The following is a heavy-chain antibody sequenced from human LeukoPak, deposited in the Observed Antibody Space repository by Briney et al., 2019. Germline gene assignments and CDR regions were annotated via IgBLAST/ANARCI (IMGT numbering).Heavy chain of an antibody. J-gene: IGHJ3*02. CDR3: ARGGLAYCGGDCYPDAFDI. CDR1: GGSISSYY. CDR2: IYYSGST. Sequence: SETLSLTCTVSGGSISSYYWSWIRQPPGKGLEWIGYIYYSGSTNYNPSLKSRVTISVDTSKNQFSLKLSSVTAADTAVYYCARGGLAYCGGDCYPDAFDIWGQGTMVTVSS. D-gene: IGHD2-21*02. V-gene: IGHV4-59*01.